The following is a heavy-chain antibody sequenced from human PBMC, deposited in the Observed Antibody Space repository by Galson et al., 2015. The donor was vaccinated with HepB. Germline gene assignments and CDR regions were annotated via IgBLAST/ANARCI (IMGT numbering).Heavy chain of an antibody. D-gene: IGHD1-26*01. Sequence: SETLSLTCAVYGGSFSGYYWSWIRQPPGKGLEWIGEINHSGSTNYNPSLKSRVTISVDTSKNQFSLKLSSVTAADTAVYYCARARGYSGSYYSKRNHYYYYGMDVWGQGITVTVSS. CDR1: GGSFSGYY. CDR2: INHSGST. J-gene: IGHJ6*02. CDR3: ARARGYSGSYYSKRNHYYYYGMDV. V-gene: IGHV4-34*01.